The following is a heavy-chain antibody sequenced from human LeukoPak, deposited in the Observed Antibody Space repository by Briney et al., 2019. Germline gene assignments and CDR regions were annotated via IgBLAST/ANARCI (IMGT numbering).Heavy chain of an antibody. D-gene: IGHD1-26*01. J-gene: IGHJ4*02. CDR2: ISSSSSYI. CDR3: ARGDDGGSSATFDY. CDR1: GFTFSSYS. Sequence: GGSLRLSCAASGFTFSSYSMNWVRQAPGKGLEWVSSISSSSSYIYYADSVKGRFTISRDNAKNSLYLQMNSLRAEDTAVYYCARGDDGGSSATFDYWGQGTLVTVSS. V-gene: IGHV3-21*01.